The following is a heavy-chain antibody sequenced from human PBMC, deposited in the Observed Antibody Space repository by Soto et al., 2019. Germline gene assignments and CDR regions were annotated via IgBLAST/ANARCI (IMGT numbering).Heavy chain of an antibody. CDR1: GGTFSSYA. Sequence: QVQLVQSGAEVKKPGSSVKVSCKASGGTFSSYAISWVRQAPGQGLEWMGGIIPIFGTANYAQKFQGRVTITADESTSTAYMGLSSLRSEDTAVYYCARDRIGGDRYYYYYGMDVWGQGTTVTVSS. J-gene: IGHJ6*02. CDR3: ARDRIGGDRYYYYYGMDV. CDR2: IIPIFGTA. V-gene: IGHV1-69*12. D-gene: IGHD2-15*01.